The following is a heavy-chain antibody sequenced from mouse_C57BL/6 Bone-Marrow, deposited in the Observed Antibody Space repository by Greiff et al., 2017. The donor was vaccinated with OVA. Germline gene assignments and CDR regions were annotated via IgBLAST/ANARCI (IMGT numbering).Heavy chain of an antibody. CDR2: INPSNGGT. J-gene: IGHJ1*03. D-gene: IGHD1-1*01. CDR1: GYTFTSYW. Sequence: QVQLQQPGTELVKPGASVKLSCKASGYTFTSYWMHWVKQRPGQGLEWIGNINPSNGGTNYNEKFKSKATLTVDKSSSTAYMQLSSLTSEDSAVYYCARWGTGSSPYWYCDVWGTGTTVTVSS. V-gene: IGHV1-53*01. CDR3: ARWGTGSSPYWYCDV.